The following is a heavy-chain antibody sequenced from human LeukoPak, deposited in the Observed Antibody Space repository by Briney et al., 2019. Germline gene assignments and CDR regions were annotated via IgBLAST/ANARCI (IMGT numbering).Heavy chain of an antibody. CDR2: IIPILGIV. V-gene: IGHV1-69*04. CDR1: GGTFSSYA. D-gene: IGHD2-2*01. CDR3: ARGGVVPAAMDMDV. J-gene: IGHJ6*02. Sequence: ASVKVSCKASGGTFSSYAISWVRQAPGQGLEWMGRIIPILGIVNYAQKFQGRVTITADKSTSTAYMELSSLRSEDTAVYYCARGGVVPAAMDMDVWGQGTTVTVSS.